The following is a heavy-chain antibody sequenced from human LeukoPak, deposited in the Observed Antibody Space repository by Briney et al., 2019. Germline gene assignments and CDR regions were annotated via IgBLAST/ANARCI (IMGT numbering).Heavy chain of an antibody. CDR3: ARRRGYSYGYGY. Sequence: SETLSLTCTVSGGSISSYYWSWIRQPPGKGLEWIGYIYYSGSTNYNPSLKSRVTISVDTSKNQFSLKLSSVTAADTGVYYCARRRGYSYGYGYWGQGTLVTVSS. J-gene: IGHJ4*02. CDR2: IYYSGST. CDR1: GGSISSYY. V-gene: IGHV4-59*01. D-gene: IGHD5-18*01.